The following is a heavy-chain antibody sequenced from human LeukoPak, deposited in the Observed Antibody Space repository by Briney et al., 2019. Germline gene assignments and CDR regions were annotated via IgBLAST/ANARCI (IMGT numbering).Heavy chain of an antibody. D-gene: IGHD5-18*01. J-gene: IGHJ4*02. CDR2: ISSSGSTI. CDR3: ARVLQYSYVDY. CDR1: GFTFSSYE. V-gene: IGHV3-48*03. Sequence: DPGGSLRPSCAASGFTFSSYEMNWVRQAPGKGLEWVSYISSSGSTIYYADSVKGRFTISRDNAKNSLYLQMNSLRAEDTAVYYCARVLQYSYVDYWGQGTLVTVSS.